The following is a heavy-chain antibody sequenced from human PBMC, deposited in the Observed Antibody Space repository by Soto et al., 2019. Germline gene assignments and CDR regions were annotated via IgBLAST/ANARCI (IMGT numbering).Heavy chain of an antibody. Sequence: ASVKVSCKVSGYTLTELSMHWVRQAPGKGLEWMGGFDPEDGETIYAQKFQGRVTMTEDTSTDTAYMELSSLRSEDTAVYYCATHKLWFGELLYYFDYWGQGTLVTVSS. D-gene: IGHD3-10*01. CDR1: GYTLTELS. J-gene: IGHJ4*02. CDR3: ATHKLWFGELLYYFDY. V-gene: IGHV1-24*01. CDR2: FDPEDGET.